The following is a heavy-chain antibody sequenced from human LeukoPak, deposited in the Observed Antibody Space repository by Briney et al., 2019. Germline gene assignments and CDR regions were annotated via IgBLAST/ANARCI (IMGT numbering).Heavy chain of an antibody. CDR3: ARDWYYYDSSGYYQYYFDY. Sequence: GGSLRLSCAASGFTFSSYSMNWVRQAPGKGLEWVSYISSSSSTIYYADSVKGRFTISRDNAKNSLYLQMNSLRAEDTAVYYCARDWYYYDSSGYYQYYFDYWGQGTLVTVSS. CDR2: ISSSSSTI. D-gene: IGHD3-22*01. J-gene: IGHJ4*02. CDR1: GFTFSSYS. V-gene: IGHV3-48*01.